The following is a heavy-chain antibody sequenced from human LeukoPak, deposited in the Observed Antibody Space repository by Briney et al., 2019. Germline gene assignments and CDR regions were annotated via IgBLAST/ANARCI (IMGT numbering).Heavy chain of an antibody. J-gene: IGHJ4*02. Sequence: GGSLRLSCAASGFTFSSYAMSWVRQAPGKGLEWVGRIKSKTDGGTTDYAAPVKGRFTISRDDSKNTLYLQMNSLKTEDTAVYYCTTDEESSGLYYFDYWGQGTLVTVSS. CDR1: GFTFSSYA. V-gene: IGHV3-15*01. CDR3: TTDEESSGLYYFDY. D-gene: IGHD3-3*01. CDR2: IKSKTDGGTT.